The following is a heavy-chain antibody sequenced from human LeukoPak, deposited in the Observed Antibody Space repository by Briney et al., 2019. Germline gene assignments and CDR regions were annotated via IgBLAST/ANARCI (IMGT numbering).Heavy chain of an antibody. D-gene: IGHD3-22*01. CDR2: ISYDESNK. CDR1: GFTFSSYG. J-gene: IGHJ4*02. V-gene: IGHV3-30*03. CDR3: ARPRDDSGYYYVASY. Sequence: GSLRLSCAASGFTFSSYGMHWVRQAPAKGLEWVAVISYDESNKYYADSVKGRFTISRDTSKNTLYLQMNSLGVDDTAVYYCARPRDDSGYYYVASYWGQGTLVTVSS.